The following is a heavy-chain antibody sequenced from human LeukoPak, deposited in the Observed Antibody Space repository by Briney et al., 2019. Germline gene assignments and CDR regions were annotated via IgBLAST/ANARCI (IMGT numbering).Heavy chain of an antibody. CDR3: ARDPYFGY. J-gene: IGHJ4*02. V-gene: IGHV4-30-2*01. CDR1: GGSISSGGYY. Sequence: SETLSLTCTVSGGSISSGGYYWSWIRQPPGKGLEWIGYIYHSGSTYYNPSLKSRVTISVDRSKNQFSLKLSSVTAAHTAVYYCARDPYFGYWGQGTLVTVSS. CDR2: IYHSGST.